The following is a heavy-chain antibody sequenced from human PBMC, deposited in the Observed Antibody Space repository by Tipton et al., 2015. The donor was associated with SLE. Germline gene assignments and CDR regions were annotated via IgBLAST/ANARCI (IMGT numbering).Heavy chain of an antibody. Sequence: SLRLSCAASGFKFDDYAVHWVWQVPGKGLEWLSGMSWNGGYIDYADSVKGRFSISRDNAKNSLDLQMNSLRVEDTAVYYCVRDGPQYSPTSGWFDPWGQGTLVTVSS. J-gene: IGHJ5*02. CDR1: GFKFDDYA. CDR3: VRDGPQYSPTSGWFDP. D-gene: IGHD6-6*01. CDR2: MSWNGGYI. V-gene: IGHV3-9*01.